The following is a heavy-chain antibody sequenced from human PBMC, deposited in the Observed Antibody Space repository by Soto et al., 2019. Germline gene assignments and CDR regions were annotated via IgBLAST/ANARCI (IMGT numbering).Heavy chain of an antibody. CDR1: GGSFSGYY. V-gene: IGHV4-34*01. Sequence: SETLSLTCAVYGGSFSGYYWSWIRQPPGKGLEWIGEINHSGSTNYNPSLKSRVTISVDTSKNQFSLKLSSVTAADTAVYYCAREAESRRIAAAGPVYNWFDPWGQGTLVTVSS. J-gene: IGHJ5*02. CDR2: INHSGST. CDR3: AREAESRRIAAAGPVYNWFDP. D-gene: IGHD6-13*01.